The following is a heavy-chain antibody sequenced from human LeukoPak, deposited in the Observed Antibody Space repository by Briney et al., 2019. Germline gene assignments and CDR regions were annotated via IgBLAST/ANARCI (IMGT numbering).Heavy chain of an antibody. D-gene: IGHD2-2*02. V-gene: IGHV3-30*01. CDR3: ARETTVIPAAISDAFDI. CDR1: GFTFSSYA. CDR2: ISYDGSNK. Sequence: GRSLRLSCAASGFTFSSYAMHWVRQAPGKGLEWVAVISYDGSNKYYADSVKGRFTISRDNSKNTLYLQMNSLRAEDTAVYYCARETTVIPAAISDAFDIWGQGTMVTVSS. J-gene: IGHJ3*02.